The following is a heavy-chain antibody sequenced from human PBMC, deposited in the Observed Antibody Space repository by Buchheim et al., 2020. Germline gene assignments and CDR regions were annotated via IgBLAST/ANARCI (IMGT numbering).Heavy chain of an antibody. Sequence: QVQLVESGGGVVQPGRSLRLSCAASGFTFSSYAMHWVCQAPGKGLEWVAVISYDGSNKYYADSVKGRFTISRDNSKNTLYLQMNSLRAEDTAVYYCARAVTRKDYFDYWGQGTL. J-gene: IGHJ4*02. D-gene: IGHD2-21*02. CDR2: ISYDGSNK. CDR3: ARAVTRKDYFDY. V-gene: IGHV3-30*04. CDR1: GFTFSSYA.